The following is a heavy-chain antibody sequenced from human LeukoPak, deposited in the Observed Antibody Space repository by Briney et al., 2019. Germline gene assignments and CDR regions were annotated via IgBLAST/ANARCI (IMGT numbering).Heavy chain of an antibody. J-gene: IGHJ4*02. CDR3: ARPSGYCSDGDCYPDY. D-gene: IGHD2-15*01. CDR1: GYTFNTHS. V-gene: IGHV7-4-1*02. CDR2: INTDTGKP. Sequence: ASVKVSCKASGYTFNTHSITWVRQAPGQGLEWVGWINTDTGKPAYAQDFTGRFVFSLDTSVSTAYLQISSLKAEDTAVYYCARPSGYCSDGDCYPDYWGQGTLVTVSS.